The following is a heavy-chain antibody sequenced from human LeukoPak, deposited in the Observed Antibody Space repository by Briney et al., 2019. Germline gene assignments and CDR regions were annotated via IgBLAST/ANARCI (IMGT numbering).Heavy chain of an antibody. J-gene: IGHJ3*02. Sequence: ASVKVSCKASGYTFTNDAMHWVCQAPGQRLEWMGWVNAGNGNTKYSQKFQGRVTITRDTSASTAYMDLSSLRSEDTAVYYCAREGPMIYGYCSGGSCQSEDAFDIWGQGTMVTVSS. V-gene: IGHV1-3*01. CDR3: AREGPMIYGYCSGGSCQSEDAFDI. CDR1: GYTFTNDA. CDR2: VNAGNGNT. D-gene: IGHD2-15*01.